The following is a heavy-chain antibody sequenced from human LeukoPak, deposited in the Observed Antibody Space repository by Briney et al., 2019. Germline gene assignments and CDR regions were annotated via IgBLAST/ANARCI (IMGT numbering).Heavy chain of an antibody. V-gene: IGHV4-59*01. Sequence: GSLRLSCTASGFTFSSYALSWVRQAPGKGLEWIGTIYYSGSTNYNPSLKSRVTISVDTSKNQFSLKLSSVTAADTAVYYCARDQYYYDSSGYYMGVAFDIWGQGTMVTVSS. CDR3: ARDQYYYDSSGYYMGVAFDI. D-gene: IGHD3-22*01. J-gene: IGHJ3*02. CDR2: IYYSGST. CDR1: GFTFSSYA.